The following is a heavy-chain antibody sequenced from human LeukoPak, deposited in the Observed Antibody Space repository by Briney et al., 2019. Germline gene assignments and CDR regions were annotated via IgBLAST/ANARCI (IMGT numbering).Heavy chain of an antibody. J-gene: IGHJ4*02. Sequence: GGSLRLSCAASGFTFSSYGMHWVRKAPGKGLEWVAFISYDASEKWYSDSVKGRFTISRDNSKNTLYLQMNSLRAEDTAVYYCAKDIVATIGFDYWGQGTLVTVSS. CDR1: GFTFSSYG. D-gene: IGHD5-12*01. V-gene: IGHV3-30*18. CDR3: AKDIVATIGFDY. CDR2: ISYDASEK.